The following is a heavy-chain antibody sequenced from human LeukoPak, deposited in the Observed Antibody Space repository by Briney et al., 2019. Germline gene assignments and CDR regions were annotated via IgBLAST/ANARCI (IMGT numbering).Heavy chain of an antibody. CDR3: AKDGTGCGGDCYSDY. Sequence: GGSLRLSCAATGFTFSAYGMSWFRQAPGKGLEWVSAITYSSGNTYYADSVKGRFTISRDNSKNTLYLQMNSLRAEDTALYYCAKDGTGCGGDCYSDYWGQGTLVTVSS. CDR1: GFTFSAYG. CDR2: ITYSSGNT. V-gene: IGHV3-23*01. D-gene: IGHD2-21*02. J-gene: IGHJ4*02.